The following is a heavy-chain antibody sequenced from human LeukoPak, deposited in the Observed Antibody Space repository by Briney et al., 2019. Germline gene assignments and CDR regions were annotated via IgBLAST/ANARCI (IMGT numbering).Heavy chain of an antibody. Sequence: SETLSLTCTVSGGSISSYYWSWIRQPPGKGLEWIGYIYYSGSTNYNPSLKSRVTISVDTSKNQFSPKLSSVTAADTAVYYCARSKPYYYDSIGYGGDAFDIWGQGTMVTVSS. J-gene: IGHJ3*02. D-gene: IGHD3-22*01. CDR3: ARSKPYYYDSIGYGGDAFDI. CDR1: GGSISSYY. CDR2: IYYSGST. V-gene: IGHV4-59*01.